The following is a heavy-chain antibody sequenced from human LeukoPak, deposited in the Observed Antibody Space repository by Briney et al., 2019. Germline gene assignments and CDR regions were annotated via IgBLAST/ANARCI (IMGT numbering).Heavy chain of an antibody. D-gene: IGHD1-26*01. CDR1: GYTFTSYD. Sequence: ASVKVSCKASGYTFTSYDINWVRQATGQGLEGMGWMNPNSGNTGYAQKFQGRVTMTRNTSISTAYMELSSLRAEDTAVYYCARFAIVGATMRWFDPWGQGTLVTVSS. CDR3: ARFAIVGATMRWFDP. J-gene: IGHJ5*02. CDR2: MNPNSGNT. V-gene: IGHV1-8*01.